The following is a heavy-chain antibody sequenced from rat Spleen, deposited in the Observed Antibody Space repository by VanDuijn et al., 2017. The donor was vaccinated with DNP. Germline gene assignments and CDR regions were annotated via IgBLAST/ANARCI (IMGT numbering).Heavy chain of an antibody. CDR2: IWNTGGT. J-gene: IGHJ2*01. CDR3: ARDYLYYGLDY. V-gene: IGHV2-41*01. CDR1: GFSLTSYN. D-gene: IGHD1-6*01. Sequence: QVQLKESGPGLVQPSQTLSLTCTVAGFSLTSYNVHWVRQPPGKGLEWMGVIWNTGGTRYNSALKSRWSISKDTSKSQVFLKMNSLQTEDTATYYCARDYLYYGLDYWGQGVMVTVSS.